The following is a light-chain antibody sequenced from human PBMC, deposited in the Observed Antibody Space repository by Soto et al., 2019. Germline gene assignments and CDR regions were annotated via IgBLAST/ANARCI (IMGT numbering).Light chain of an antibody. Sequence: EIVMTQSPATLSVSPGERATLSCSASQSVSSNVAWYQQKPGQAPRLLIYSVSTRAAGIPARFSGSGSGTEFTLTINSLQAEDFAIYYCQQYNKWPPWTFGQGTKVDI. CDR2: SVS. V-gene: IGKV3-15*01. CDR1: QSVSSN. CDR3: QQYNKWPPWT. J-gene: IGKJ1*01.